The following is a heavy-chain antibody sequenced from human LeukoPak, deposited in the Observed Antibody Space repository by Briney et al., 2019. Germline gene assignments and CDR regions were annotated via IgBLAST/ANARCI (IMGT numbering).Heavy chain of an antibody. D-gene: IGHD3-3*01. J-gene: IGHJ4*02. CDR1: GYTLTELS. Sequence: ASVKVSCKVSGYTLTELSMHWVRQAPGKGLEWMGGFDPEDGETIYAQKFQGRVTMTEDTSTDTAYMELSSLRSEDTAVYYCATSLRFLEWLLLDYWGQGTLVTVSP. CDR2: FDPEDGET. CDR3: ATSLRFLEWLLLDY. V-gene: IGHV1-24*01.